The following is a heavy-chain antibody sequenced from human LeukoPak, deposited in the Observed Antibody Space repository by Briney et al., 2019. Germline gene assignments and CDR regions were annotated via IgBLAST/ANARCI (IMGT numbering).Heavy chain of an antibody. CDR1: GFTFSSYG. CDR2: VSGSGGST. D-gene: IGHD3-22*01. CDR3: AKGMLGHYYDSIL. V-gene: IGHV3-23*01. Sequence: GGSLRLSCAASGFTFSSYGMSWVRQAPGKGLEWVSAVSGSGGSTYYADSVKGRFTISRDNSKNTLYLQMNSLRAEDTAVYYCAKGMLGHYYDSILWGQGTLVTVSS. J-gene: IGHJ4*02.